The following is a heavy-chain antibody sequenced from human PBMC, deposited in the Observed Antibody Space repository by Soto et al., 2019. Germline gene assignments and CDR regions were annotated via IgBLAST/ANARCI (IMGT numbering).Heavy chain of an antibody. CDR1: GGTFSSYA. J-gene: IGHJ4*02. V-gene: IGHV1-69*13. CDR2: IIPIFGTA. D-gene: IGHD5-18*01. Sequence: GASVKVSCKASGGTFSSYAISWVRQAPGQGLEWMGGIIPIFGTANYAQKFQGRVTITADESTSTAYMELSSLRSEDTAVYYCARDSGGGRYSYGPFDYWGQGTLVTVSS. CDR3: ARDSGGGRYSYGPFDY.